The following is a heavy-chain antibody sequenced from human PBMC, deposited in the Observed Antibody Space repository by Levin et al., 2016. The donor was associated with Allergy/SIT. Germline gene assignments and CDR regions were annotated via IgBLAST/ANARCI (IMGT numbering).Heavy chain of an antibody. CDR2: ISAYNGNT. D-gene: IGHD3-22*01. CDR3: AREGTRVVNTMIVVRLSPEAYYGMDV. J-gene: IGHJ6*02. Sequence: ASVKVSCKASGYTFTSYGISWVRQAPGQGLEWMGWISAYNGNTNYAQKLQGRVTMTTDTSTSTAYMELRSLRSDDTAVYYCAREGTRVVNTMIVVRLSPEAYYGMDVWGQGTTVTVSS. CDR1: GYTFTSYG. V-gene: IGHV1-18*04.